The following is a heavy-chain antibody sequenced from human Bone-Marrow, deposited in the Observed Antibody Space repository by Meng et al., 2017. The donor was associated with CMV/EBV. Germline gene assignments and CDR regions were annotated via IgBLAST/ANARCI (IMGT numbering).Heavy chain of an antibody. CDR3: ARQKVPGYCSSTSCHGYHYGMDV. J-gene: IGHJ6*02. Sequence: GESLKISCAASGFTFSSYSMNWVRQAPGKGLEWVSSISSSSSYIYYADSVKGRFTISRDNAKNSLYLQMNSLRAEDTAVYYCARQKVPGYCSSTSCHGYHYGMDVWGQGTTVTVSS. CDR1: GFTFSSYS. V-gene: IGHV3-21*01. D-gene: IGHD2-2*01. CDR2: ISSSSSYI.